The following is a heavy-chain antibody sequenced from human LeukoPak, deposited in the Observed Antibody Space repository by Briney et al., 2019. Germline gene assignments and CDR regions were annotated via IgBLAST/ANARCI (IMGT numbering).Heavy chain of an antibody. CDR3: ARADCGYNYGPCYYYMDV. D-gene: IGHD5-18*01. CDR2: IFHSGST. V-gene: IGHV4-61*01. CDR1: GGSINTPNYY. Sequence: SETLSLTCTVSGGSINTPNYYWGWLRQSPGKGLEWIGYIFHSGSTNYNPSLKSRFTISVDTSKNQFSLNLRSVTAADTAVYYCARADCGYNYGPCYYYMDVWGKGTTVTISS. J-gene: IGHJ6*03.